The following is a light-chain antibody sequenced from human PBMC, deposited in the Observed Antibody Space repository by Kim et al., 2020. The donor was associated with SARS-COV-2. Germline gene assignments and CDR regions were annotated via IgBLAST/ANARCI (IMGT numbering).Light chain of an antibody. CDR2: DTS. J-gene: IGKJ3*01. CDR1: QSVSSK. V-gene: IGKV3-15*01. CDR3: QQYNSRPT. Sequence: EIVMTQSPATLSVSPGDRATLSCRASQSVSSKLAWYQQRPGQAPRLLIYDTSTRASSIPARFSGSGSGTDFTLTISSLQSEDFAVYYCQQYNSRPTFGPGTKVDIK.